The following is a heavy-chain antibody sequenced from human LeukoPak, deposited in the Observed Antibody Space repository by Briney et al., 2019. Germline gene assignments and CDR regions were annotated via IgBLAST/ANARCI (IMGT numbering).Heavy chain of an antibody. V-gene: IGHV3-66*01. CDR2: IYSGGST. CDR3: ARAVGAYYFDY. J-gene: IGHJ4*02. CDR1: GFTVSSNY. D-gene: IGHD3-16*01. Sequence: GGSLRLSCAASGFTVSSNYMSWVRQAPGKGLEWVSVIYSGGSTYYAGSVKGRFTISRDNSKNTLYLQMNSLRAEDTAVYYCARAVGAYYFDYWGQGTLVTVSS.